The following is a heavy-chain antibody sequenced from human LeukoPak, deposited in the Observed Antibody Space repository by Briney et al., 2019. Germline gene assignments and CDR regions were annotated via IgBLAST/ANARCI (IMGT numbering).Heavy chain of an antibody. J-gene: IGHJ6*02. CDR1: GGSISTYY. V-gene: IGHV4-4*07. CDR3: ARDDFEYSVHNGMDV. CDR2: VYRSGDT. D-gene: IGHD3-9*01. Sequence: SETLSLTCSVSGGSISTYYWSWIRQPAGKGLEWIGRVYRSGDTNYNPSLKSRVTMSVDTSKDQISLRLRSVTAADTAVYYCARDDFEYSVHNGMDVWGQGTTVTVSS.